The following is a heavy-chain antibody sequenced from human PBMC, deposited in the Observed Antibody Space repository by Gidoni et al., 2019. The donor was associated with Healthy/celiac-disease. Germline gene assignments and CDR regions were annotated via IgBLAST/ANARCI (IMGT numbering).Heavy chain of an antibody. CDR2: ISGSGGST. CDR1: GFTFSSYA. CDR3: AKNLDTMVRGVIITSYYFDY. D-gene: IGHD3-10*01. Sequence: EVQLLESGGGLVQPGGSLRLSCAASGFTFSSYAMSWVRQAPGKGLEWVSAISGSGGSTYYADSVKGRFTISRDNSKNTLYLQMNSLRAEDTAVYYCAKNLDTMVRGVIITSYYFDYWGQGTLVTVSS. J-gene: IGHJ4*02. V-gene: IGHV3-23*01.